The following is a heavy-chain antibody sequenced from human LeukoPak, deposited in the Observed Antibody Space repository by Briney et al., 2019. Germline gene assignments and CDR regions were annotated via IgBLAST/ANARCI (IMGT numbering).Heavy chain of an antibody. D-gene: IGHD6-19*01. J-gene: IGHJ4*02. CDR2: INPNSGGT. CDR1: GYTSTAYY. CDR3: ATSNIDSSGWCFDS. Sequence: ASVKVSCKASGYTSTAYYIHWVRQAPGQGLECMGWINPNSGGTNYAQKFQGRVTMTRDTSISTTYMELSGLRSDDTALYYCATSNIDSSGWCFDSWGQGTLVTVSS. V-gene: IGHV1-2*02.